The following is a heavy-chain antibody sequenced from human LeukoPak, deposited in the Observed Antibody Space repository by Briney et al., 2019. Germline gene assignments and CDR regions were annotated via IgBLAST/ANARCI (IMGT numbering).Heavy chain of an antibody. CDR1: GGTFSSYA. V-gene: IGHV1-69*13. CDR3: ARVSGTGYSSSWYSGHDY. Sequence: SVKVSCKASGGTFSSYAISWVRQAPGQGLEWMGGIIPIFGTANYAQKFQGRVTITADESTSTAYMELSSLRSEDTAVFYCARVSGTGYSSSWYSGHDYWGQGTLVTVSS. J-gene: IGHJ4*02. CDR2: IIPIFGTA. D-gene: IGHD6-13*01.